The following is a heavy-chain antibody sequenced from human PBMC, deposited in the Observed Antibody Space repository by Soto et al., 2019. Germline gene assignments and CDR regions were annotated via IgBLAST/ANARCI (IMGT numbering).Heavy chain of an antibody. J-gene: IGHJ4*02. CDR1: GGTFSSYA. V-gene: IGHV1-69*06. CDR3: ASSFTMIVGLDY. CDR2: ISAIFGTT. Sequence: SVKVSCKASGGTFSSYAISWVRQAPGQGLEWMGGISAIFGTTNYAQKLQGRVTITADTSTSTAYMELSSLRSEDTAVYYCASSFTMIVGLDYWGQGTLVTVSS. D-gene: IGHD3-22*01.